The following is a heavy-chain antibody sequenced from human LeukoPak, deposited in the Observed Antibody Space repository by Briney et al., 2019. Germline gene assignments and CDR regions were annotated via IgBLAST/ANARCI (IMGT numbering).Heavy chain of an antibody. CDR3: ARGRYDYGDFSLYYLDR. V-gene: IGHV3-7*03. D-gene: IGHD4-17*01. CDR2: IKQDRSEK. CDR1: GFTFSNYW. Sequence: PGGSLRLSCAASGFTFSNYWMSWVRQAPGKGLEWVANIKQDRSEKYYVDSVKGRFTISRDNAKKSLYLQMNSLRAEDTALYFCARGRYDYGDFSLYYLDRWGQGTLVTVSS. J-gene: IGHJ4*02.